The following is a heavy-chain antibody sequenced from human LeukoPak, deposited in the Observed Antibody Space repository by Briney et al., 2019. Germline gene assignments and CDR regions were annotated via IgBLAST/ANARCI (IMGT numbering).Heavy chain of an antibody. Sequence: ASVKVSCKASGYTFTSYGISWVRQAPGQGLEWMGWISAYNGNTNYAQKLQGRVTMTTDTSTSTAYMELRSLRSDDTAVYYCARDRGNKWPHYFDYWGQGTLVTVSS. J-gene: IGHJ4*02. CDR3: ARDRGNKWPHYFDY. CDR1: GYTFTSYG. D-gene: IGHD3-10*01. CDR2: ISAYNGNT. V-gene: IGHV1-18*01.